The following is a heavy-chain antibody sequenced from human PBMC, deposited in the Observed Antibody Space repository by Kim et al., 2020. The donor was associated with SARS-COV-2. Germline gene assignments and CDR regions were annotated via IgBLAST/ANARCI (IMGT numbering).Heavy chain of an antibody. CDR3: ARGLYDILTGLLLVYYYYGMDV. V-gene: IGHV4-34*01. J-gene: IGHJ6*02. CDR2: INHSGST. CDR1: GGSFSGYY. Sequence: SETLSLTCAVYGGSFSGYYWSWIRQPPGKGLEWIGEINHSGSTNYNPSLKSRVTISVDTSKNQFSLKLSSVTAADTAVYYCARGLYDILTGLLLVYYYYGMDVWGQGTTVTVSS. D-gene: IGHD3-9*01.